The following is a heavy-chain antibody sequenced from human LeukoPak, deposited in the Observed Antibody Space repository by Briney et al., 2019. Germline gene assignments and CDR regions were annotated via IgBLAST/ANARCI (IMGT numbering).Heavy chain of an antibody. CDR1: GFTFSSYA. D-gene: IGHD1-26*01. Sequence: GASLRLSCAASGFTFSSYAMSWVRQAPGKGLEWVSAIGGSGGSTYYADSVKGRFTISRDNSKNTLYLQMNSLRAEDTAVYYCAKLGRGSYYSDYFDYWGQGTLVTVSS. J-gene: IGHJ4*02. CDR3: AKLGRGSYYSDYFDY. CDR2: IGGSGGST. V-gene: IGHV3-23*01.